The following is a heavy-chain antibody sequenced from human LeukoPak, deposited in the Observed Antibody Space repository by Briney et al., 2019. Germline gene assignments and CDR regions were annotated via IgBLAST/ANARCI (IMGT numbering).Heavy chain of an antibody. CDR3: ARGRGGGGSSSNWFDP. CDR2: IYYSRST. CDR1: GCSISTYY. Sequence: KPSETLSLTSTASGCSISTYYRSCIQQPPGKRQECIGYIYYSRSTNYNPSLKSRLTMSVDTSKNQFSLKLTSVTAADTAVYYCARGRGGGGSSSNWFDPWGQGTLVTVSS. V-gene: IGHV4-59*01. D-gene: IGHD2-15*01. J-gene: IGHJ5*02.